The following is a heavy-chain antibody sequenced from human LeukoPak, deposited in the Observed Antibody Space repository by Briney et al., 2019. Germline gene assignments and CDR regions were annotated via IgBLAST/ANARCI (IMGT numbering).Heavy chain of an antibody. J-gene: IGHJ4*02. D-gene: IGHD3-9*01. CDR1: GYTFTSYA. V-gene: IGHV7-4-1*02. CDR3: ASFDYDILTGPRAYYFDY. CDR2: INTNTGNP. Sequence: GASVKVSCKASGYTFTSYAMNWVRQAPGQGLEWMGWINTNTGNPTYAQGFTGRFVFSLDTSVSTAYLQISSLKAEDTAMYYCASFDYDILTGPRAYYFDYWGQGTLVTVSS.